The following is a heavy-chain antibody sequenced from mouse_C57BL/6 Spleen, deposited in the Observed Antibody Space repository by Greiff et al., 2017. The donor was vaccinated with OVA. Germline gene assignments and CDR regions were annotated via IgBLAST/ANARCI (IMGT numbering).Heavy chain of an antibody. CDR1: GFTFSSYG. CDR3: ARKVDGFAY. J-gene: IGHJ3*01. Sequence: EVHLVESGGDLVKPGGSLKLSCAASGFTFSSYGMSWVRQTPDKRLEWVATISSGGSYTYYPDSVKGRLTISRDNAKNTLYLQMSSLKSEDTAMYYCARKVDGFAYWGQGTLVTVSA. V-gene: IGHV5-6*01. CDR2: ISSGGSYT.